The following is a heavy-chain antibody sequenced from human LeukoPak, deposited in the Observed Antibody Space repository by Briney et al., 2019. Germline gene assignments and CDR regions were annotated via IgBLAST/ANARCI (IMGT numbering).Heavy chain of an antibody. CDR1: GFTFSGYG. CDR2: LSYDGSNK. V-gene: IGHV3-30*18. CDR3: AKDRIAVAGKPSNFFDY. Sequence: GRSLRLSCVASGFTFSGYGMHWVRQAPGKGLEWVAVLSYDGSNKYYADSVKGRFTISRDNSKNTLSLQMNSLRAEDTAVYYCAKDRIAVAGKPSNFFDYWGQGTLVTVSS. J-gene: IGHJ4*02. D-gene: IGHD6-19*01.